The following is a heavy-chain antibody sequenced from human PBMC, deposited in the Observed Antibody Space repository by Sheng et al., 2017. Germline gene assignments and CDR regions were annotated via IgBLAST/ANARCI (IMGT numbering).Heavy chain of an antibody. CDR3: ARRAPLTNSWNFDL. J-gene: IGHJ2*01. V-gene: IGHV3-21*01. D-gene: IGHD2-8*01. CDR1: GFTFSSYS. CDR2: INGYSNYI. Sequence: EVQVVESGGGLVKPGGSLRLSCAASGFTFSSYSMNWVRQAPGKGLEWVSSINGYSNYIYYADSVKGRFTVSRDNAKNSLFLHLGSLRVEDTAVYYCARRAPLTNSWNFDLWGRGTLVTVSS.